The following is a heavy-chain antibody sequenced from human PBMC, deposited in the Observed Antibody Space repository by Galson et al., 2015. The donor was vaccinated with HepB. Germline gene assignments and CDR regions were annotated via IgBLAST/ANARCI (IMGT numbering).Heavy chain of an antibody. CDR3: ARGRAGGYSYDAFDI. D-gene: IGHD3-10*01. CDR2: IWYDGSNK. J-gene: IGHJ3*02. V-gene: IGHV3-33*01. CDR1: GFTFSSYG. Sequence: SLRLSCAASGFTFSSYGMHWVRQAPGKGLEWVAVIWYDGSNKYYADSVKGRFTISRDNSKNTLYLQMNSLRSEDTAVYYCARGRAGGYSYDAFDIWGQGTMVTVSS.